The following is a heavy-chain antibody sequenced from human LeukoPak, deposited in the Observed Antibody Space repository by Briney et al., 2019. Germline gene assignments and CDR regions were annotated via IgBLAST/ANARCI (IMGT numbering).Heavy chain of an antibody. Sequence: GVSVKVSCKASGYTFTSYGISWVRQAPGQGLEWMGWISAYNGNTNYAQKLQGRVTMTTDTSTSTAYMELRSLRSDDTAVYYCARDFMSYYGSGSYARPPFDYWGQGTLVTVSS. CDR2: ISAYNGNT. V-gene: IGHV1-18*01. D-gene: IGHD3-10*01. J-gene: IGHJ4*02. CDR3: ARDFMSYYGSGSYARPPFDY. CDR1: GYTFTSYG.